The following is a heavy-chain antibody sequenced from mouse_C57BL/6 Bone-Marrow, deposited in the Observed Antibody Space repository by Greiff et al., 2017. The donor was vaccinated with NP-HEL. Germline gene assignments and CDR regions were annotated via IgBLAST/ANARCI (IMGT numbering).Heavy chain of an antibody. J-gene: IGHJ2*01. CDR1: GFNIKDDY. Sequence: EVQLVESGAELVRPGASVKLSCTASGFNIKDDYMHWVKQRPEQGLEWIGWIDPENGDTEYASKFQGKATITADTSSNTAYLQLSSLTSEDTAVYYCTNCYFDYWGQGTTLTVSA. CDR3: TNCYFDY. V-gene: IGHV14-4*01. CDR2: IDPENGDT.